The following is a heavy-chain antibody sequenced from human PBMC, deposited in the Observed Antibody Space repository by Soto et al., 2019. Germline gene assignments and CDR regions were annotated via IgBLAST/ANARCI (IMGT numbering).Heavy chain of an antibody. J-gene: IGHJ4*02. Sequence: TPDTLSLTCAVYGGSLSGYYWSWIRQPPGKGLEWIGEINHSGSTSYNPSLKSRVTISVDTSKNQFSLKLNSVTAADTAVYYCARGPRDNSNGVRYYNYWGQGALVTVSS. CDR2: INHSGST. CDR1: GGSLSGYY. CDR3: ARGPRDNSNGVRYYNY. D-gene: IGHD2-8*01. V-gene: IGHV4-34*01.